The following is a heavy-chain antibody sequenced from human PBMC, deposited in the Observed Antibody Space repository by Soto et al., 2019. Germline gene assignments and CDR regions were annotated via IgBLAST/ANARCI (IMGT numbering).Heavy chain of an antibody. J-gene: IGHJ4*02. D-gene: IGHD3-22*01. CDR2: INHSGRS. CDR1: GGSCSGYY. CDR3: ARGISMTVEVQRDAPDKYCFDS. Sequence: SETLSLTCADYGGSCSGYYWTWIRQPPGKGLEWIAEINHSGRSNSNPSLKSRVTVSVDTSKNQFSLKLSSVTAADTAVYYCARGISMTVEVQRDAPDKYCFDSWGQGTLVTVS. V-gene: IGHV4-34*01.